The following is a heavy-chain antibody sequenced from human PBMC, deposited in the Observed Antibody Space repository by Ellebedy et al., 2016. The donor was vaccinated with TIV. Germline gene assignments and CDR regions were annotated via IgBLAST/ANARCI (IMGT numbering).Heavy chain of an antibody. CDR2: ISGGGGGT. V-gene: IGHV3-23*01. CDR3: AKAGGSSCGGDCFYGLDV. CDR1: GFTFSRYA. J-gene: IGHJ6*02. Sequence: PGGSLRLSCAASGFTFSRYAMTWVRQGTGKGMEWGAGISGGGGGTFYADSVEGRFTISRDNSRNPLYLQMNSLRAEDTALYYCAKAGGSSCGGDCFYGLDVWGQGTTVTVSS. D-gene: IGHD2-21*02.